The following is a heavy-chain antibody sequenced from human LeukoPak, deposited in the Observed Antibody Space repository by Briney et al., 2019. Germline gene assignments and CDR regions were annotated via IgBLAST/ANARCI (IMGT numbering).Heavy chain of an antibody. CDR1: GFTFSSYG. Sequence: GGSLRLSCAASGFTFSSYGMHWVRQAPGKRLEWVAVIRYDGSNKFYADSVKGRFTISRDNSKNTLYLQMNSLRVEDTAVYYCAKDLYGSGSYQIRLFDYWGQGTLVTVSS. V-gene: IGHV3-30*02. CDR2: IRYDGSNK. D-gene: IGHD3-10*01. J-gene: IGHJ4*02. CDR3: AKDLYGSGSYQIRLFDY.